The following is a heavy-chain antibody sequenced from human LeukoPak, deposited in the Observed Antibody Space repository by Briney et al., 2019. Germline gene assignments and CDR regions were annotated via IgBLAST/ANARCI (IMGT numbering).Heavy chain of an antibody. D-gene: IGHD6-19*01. CDR1: GYTFTSYD. J-gene: IGHJ3*02. Sequence: ASVKVSCRASGYTFTSYDIIWVRQATGQALEWMGWMNPNSGNTGYAQKFQGRVTMTRNTSISTAYMELSSLRSEDTAVYYCARVSSGWYVAFDIWGQATMVTVSS. CDR3: ARVSSGWYVAFDI. V-gene: IGHV1-8*01. CDR2: MNPNSGNT.